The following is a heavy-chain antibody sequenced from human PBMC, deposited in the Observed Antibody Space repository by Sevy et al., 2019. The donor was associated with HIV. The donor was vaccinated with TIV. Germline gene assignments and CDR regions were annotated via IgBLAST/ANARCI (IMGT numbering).Heavy chain of an antibody. CDR3: ASHYCSGGSCSSFYYGMDV. Sequence: GGSLRLSCAASGFSFSSYSMNWVRQAPGKGLEWVSYISSSSNTIYYADSVKGRFTISRDNAKNSLHLQMNGLRDEDTAVYYCASHYCSGGSCSSFYYGMDVWGQGTTVTVSS. CDR1: GFSFSSYS. J-gene: IGHJ6*02. CDR2: ISSSSNTI. D-gene: IGHD2-15*01. V-gene: IGHV3-48*02.